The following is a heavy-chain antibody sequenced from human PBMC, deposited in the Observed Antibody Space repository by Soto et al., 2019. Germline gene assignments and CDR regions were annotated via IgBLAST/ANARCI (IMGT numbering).Heavy chain of an antibody. CDR3: ARVVAGNYDFWGGHLDV. CDR1: GGTFINYA. D-gene: IGHD3-3*01. CDR2: IVLVHDTT. J-gene: IGHJ4*02. V-gene: IGHV1-69*11. Sequence: QVQLVQSGAEVRKPGSSVKISCTTSGGTFINYAINWVRQAPGQGLEWMGGIVLVHDTTSFARRFQDRVTFSADESTSTAFLVLSSLRSEDTAVYYCARVVAGNYDFWGGHLDVWGQGTLVTVSS.